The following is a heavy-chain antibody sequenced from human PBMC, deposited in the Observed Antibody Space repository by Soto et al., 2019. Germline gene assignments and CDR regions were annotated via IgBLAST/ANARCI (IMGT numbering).Heavy chain of an antibody. J-gene: IGHJ6*02. V-gene: IGHV1-2*02. CDR3: AREENTGYYYGMDV. CDR1: GYTFTGYY. CDR2: INPNSGGT. D-gene: IGHD4-17*01. Sequence: ASVKVSCKASGYTFTGYYMHWLRQSPGQGLEWMGWINPNSGGTNYAQKFQGRVTMTRDTSISTAYMELSRLRSDDTAVYYCAREENTGYYYGMDVWGQGTTVTVSS.